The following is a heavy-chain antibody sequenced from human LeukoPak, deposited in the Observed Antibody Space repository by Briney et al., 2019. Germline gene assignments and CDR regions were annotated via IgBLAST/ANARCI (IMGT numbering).Heavy chain of an antibody. Sequence: PGRSLRLSCVVSGFTFDDYAMHWVRQGPGKGLEWVSGISWNGGSVGYADSVKGRFTISRDNSKNTLYLQMNSLRAEDTAVYYCAREINTPLDYWGQGTLVTVSS. J-gene: IGHJ4*02. CDR3: AREINTPLDY. D-gene: IGHD2-2*02. CDR2: ISWNGGSV. CDR1: GFTFDDYA. V-gene: IGHV3-9*01.